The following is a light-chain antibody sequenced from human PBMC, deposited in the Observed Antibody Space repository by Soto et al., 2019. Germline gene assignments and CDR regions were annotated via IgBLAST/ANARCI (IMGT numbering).Light chain of an antibody. Sequence: QPVLTQSPSASASLGASVKLTCTLSSGHSSYAIAWHQLLPEKGPRFLMKLTSDGSHSKGDGIPDRFSGSGSGAERYLTISSLQSEDEADYYCQTWGTGINWVFGGGTKLTVL. CDR3: QTWGTGINWV. CDR1: SGHSSYA. V-gene: IGLV4-69*01. J-gene: IGLJ3*02. CDR2: LTSDGSH.